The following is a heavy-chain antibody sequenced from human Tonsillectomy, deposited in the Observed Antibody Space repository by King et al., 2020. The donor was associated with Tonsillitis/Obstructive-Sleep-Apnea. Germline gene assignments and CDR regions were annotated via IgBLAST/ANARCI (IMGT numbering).Heavy chain of an antibody. CDR3: AKDLIIAESGTPGDGFDI. V-gene: IGHV3-9*01. D-gene: IGHD6-13*01. Sequence: EVQLVESGGGLVQPGRSLRLSCAASGFTFDDYAMYWVRQAPGKGLEWVSDISWNSGSIVYADSVKGRFTISRDNAKNSLYLQMNSLRAEDTAFYYCAKDLIIAESGTPGDGFDIWGQGTMVTVSS. CDR2: ISWNSGSI. J-gene: IGHJ3*02. CDR1: GFTFDDYA.